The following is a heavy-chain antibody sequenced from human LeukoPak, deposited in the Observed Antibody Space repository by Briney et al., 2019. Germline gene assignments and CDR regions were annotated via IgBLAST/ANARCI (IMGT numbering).Heavy chain of an antibody. CDR3: VMAPPGD. D-gene: IGHD2-21*01. J-gene: IGHJ4*02. Sequence: GGSLRLSCAVSGFSVSDKHMAWVRQAPGKGLKWASVINSGGDTNYADSVKGRFTISRDISKNTVFLQMDNQSSDDTAVYYCVMAPPGDWGLGTLVTVSS. V-gene: IGHV3-53*01. CDR2: INSGGDT. CDR1: GFSVSDKH.